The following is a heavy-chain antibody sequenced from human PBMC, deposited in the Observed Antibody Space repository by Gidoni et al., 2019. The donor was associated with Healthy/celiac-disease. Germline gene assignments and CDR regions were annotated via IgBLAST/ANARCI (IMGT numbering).Heavy chain of an antibody. J-gene: IGHJ4*02. V-gene: IGHV3-30-3*01. CDR3: ARETGTTGGGHYFDY. Sequence: QVQLVESGGGVVQPGRSLRLSCAASGFPFSSYAMHWVRQAPGKGLEWVAVISYDGSNKYYADAVKGRFTISRDNSKNTLYLQMNSLRAEDTAVYYCARETGTTGGGHYFDYWGQGTLVTVSS. D-gene: IGHD1-7*01. CDR1: GFPFSSYA. CDR2: ISYDGSNK.